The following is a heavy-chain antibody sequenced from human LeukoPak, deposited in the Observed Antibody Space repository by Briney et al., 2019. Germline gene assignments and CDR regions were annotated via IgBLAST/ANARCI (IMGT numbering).Heavy chain of an antibody. J-gene: IGHJ4*02. CDR2: INHSGST. CDR3: ATPDKIVRN. V-gene: IGHV4-34*01. Sequence: PSETLSLTCAVYGGSFSGYYWSWIRQPPGKGLEWIGEINHSGSTNYNPSLKSRVTISVDTSKNQFSLKLSSVTAADTAVYFCATPDKIVRNWGQGTLVTVSS. CDR1: GGSFSGYY. D-gene: IGHD2-15*01.